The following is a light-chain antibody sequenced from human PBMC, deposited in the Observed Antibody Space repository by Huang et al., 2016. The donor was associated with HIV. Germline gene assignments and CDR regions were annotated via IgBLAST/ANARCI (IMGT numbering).Light chain of an antibody. J-gene: IGKJ5*01. V-gene: IGKV3-15*01. CDR1: QSVASN. CDR2: GAS. CDR3: QQYSNWPPLT. Sequence: EIMMTQSPATLSVSPGERVTLSCRASQSVASNLAWYQQKPGQAPRLLICGASTRATGIPARFSGSGSGTEFTLTISILQPEDFGVYYCQQYSNWPPLTFGQGTRLEIK.